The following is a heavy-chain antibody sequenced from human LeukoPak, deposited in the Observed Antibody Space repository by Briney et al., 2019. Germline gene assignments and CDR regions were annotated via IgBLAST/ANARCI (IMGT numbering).Heavy chain of an antibody. CDR1: GITLSNYG. J-gene: IGHJ4*02. CDR3: AKRGVVIRVILVGFHREAYYFDS. D-gene: IGHD3-22*01. Sequence: PAESLRLACAVYGITLSNYGMSWVRQPPGKGLEWEAAISASGGSTNYADSVKGRFTISRDKPKNTLYLQMSSLRAEDTAVYFCAKRGVVIRVILVGFHREAYYFDSWGQGALVTVSS. CDR2: ISASGGST. V-gene: IGHV3-23*01.